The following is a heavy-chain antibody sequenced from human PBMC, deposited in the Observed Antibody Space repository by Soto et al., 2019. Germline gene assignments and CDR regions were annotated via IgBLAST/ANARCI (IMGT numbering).Heavy chain of an antibody. J-gene: IGHJ4*02. CDR3: ARAYGSGSLSGY. D-gene: IGHD3-10*01. V-gene: IGHV3-7*01. CDR2: IKQDGSEK. CDR1: GFTFSSYW. Sequence: EVQLVESGGGLVQPGGSLRLSCAASGFTFSSYWMSWVRQAPGKGLEWVANIKQDGSEKYNVDFVKGQFTISRDNAKNSLYLQMNSLRVEDTAVYYCARAYGSGSLSGYWGQGTLVTVSS.